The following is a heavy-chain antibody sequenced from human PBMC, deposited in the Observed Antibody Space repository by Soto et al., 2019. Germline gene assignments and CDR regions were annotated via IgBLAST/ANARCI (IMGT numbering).Heavy chain of an antibody. V-gene: IGHV3-11*01. CDR2: ISGSGSTI. Sequence: QVQLVESGGGLVQPGGSLRLSCAASGFTFSDYYMSWIRQAPGKGLQWVAYISGSGSTIYYADSVKGRFTISRDNAKKSLYLRRHSLTAEDTAVYFCARLCASEDAFDIWGQGTLATVSS. J-gene: IGHJ3*02. CDR1: GFTFSDYY. D-gene: IGHD6-6*01. CDR3: ARLCASEDAFDI.